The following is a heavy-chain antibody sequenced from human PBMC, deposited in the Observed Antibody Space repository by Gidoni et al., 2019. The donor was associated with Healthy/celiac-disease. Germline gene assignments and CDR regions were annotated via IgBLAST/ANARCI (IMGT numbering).Heavy chain of an antibody. CDR2: IKHSGST. V-gene: IGHV4-34*01. D-gene: IGHD5-12*01. CDR3: ARCGFGWLHRGTDLDY. J-gene: IGHJ4*02. CDR1: GGSFSGYY. Sequence: QVQLQQWGAGLLKPSETLSLTFAVYGGSFSGYYWSWIRQPPGKGLEWIGEIKHSGSTNYNPTLKSRVTISVDTSKNQFSLKLSSVTAADPAVYYCARCGFGWLHRGTDLDYWGQGTLVTVSS.